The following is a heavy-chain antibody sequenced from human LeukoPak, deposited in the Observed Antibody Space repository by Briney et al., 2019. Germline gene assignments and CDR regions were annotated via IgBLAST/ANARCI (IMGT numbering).Heavy chain of an antibody. CDR3: ARDTPPYYDFWSGYYRHFDY. D-gene: IGHD3-3*01. CDR2: ISSSSSYI. CDR1: GFTFSSYS. V-gene: IGHV3-21*01. Sequence: GGSLRLSCAASGFTFSSYSMNWVRQAPGKGLEWVSSISSSSSYIYYADSVKGRFTISRDNAKNSLYLQMNSLRAEDTAVYYCARDTPPYYDFWSGYYRHFDYWGQETLVTVSS. J-gene: IGHJ4*02.